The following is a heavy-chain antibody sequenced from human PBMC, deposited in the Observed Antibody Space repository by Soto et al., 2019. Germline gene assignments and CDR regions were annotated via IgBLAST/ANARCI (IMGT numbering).Heavy chain of an antibody. CDR1: GFTFSSYG. D-gene: IGHD3-3*01. CDR3: AKELLEWLLVGFDY. Sequence: QVQLVESGGGVVQPGRSLRLSCAASGFTFSSYGMHWVRQAPGKGLEWVAVISYDGSNKYYADSVKGRFTISRDNSKNTLYPQMNSLRAEDTAVYYCAKELLEWLLVGFDYWGQGTLVTVSS. V-gene: IGHV3-30*18. CDR2: ISYDGSNK. J-gene: IGHJ4*02.